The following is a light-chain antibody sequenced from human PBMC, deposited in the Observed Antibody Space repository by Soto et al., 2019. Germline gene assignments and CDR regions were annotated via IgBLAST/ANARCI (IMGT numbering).Light chain of an antibody. V-gene: IGLV2-23*02. CDR1: SSDVGSYNL. Sequence: QSALTQPASVSGSPGQSITISCTGTSSDVGSYNLVSWYQQHPGKAPILMIYEVSKRPSGVSNRFSGSKSGNTASLTISGLQAEDEADYYCCSYAGSSTFYVFGTGTKVTVL. J-gene: IGLJ1*01. CDR2: EVS. CDR3: CSYAGSSTFYV.